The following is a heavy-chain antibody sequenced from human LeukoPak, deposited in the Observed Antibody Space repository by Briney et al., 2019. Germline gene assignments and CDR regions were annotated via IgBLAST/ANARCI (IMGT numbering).Heavy chain of an antibody. J-gene: IGHJ5*02. V-gene: IGHV3-30*02. CDR1: GFTFSTYG. D-gene: IGHD1-26*01. Sequence: GGSLRLSCAASGFTFSTYGMHWVRQAPGKGLEWVAFIRYDGSNKYYADSVKGRFTISRDNSKNTLYLQMNSLRAEDTAVYYCAKGYYNWFDPWGQGTLVTVSS. CDR2: IRYDGSNK. CDR3: AKGYYNWFDP.